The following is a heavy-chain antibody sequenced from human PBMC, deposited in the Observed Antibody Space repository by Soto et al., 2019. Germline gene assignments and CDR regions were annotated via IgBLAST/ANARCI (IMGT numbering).Heavy chain of an antibody. Sequence: QVQLVESGGGVVQPGRSLRLSCAASGFTFSSYGMHWVRQAPGKGLEWVALISSDGSNKYYADSVKGRFTISRDNSKNTLYLQMNTLRAEDTAVYYCAKVRADYYYVSGPFDYWGQGTLVTVSS. CDR3: AKVRADYYYVSGPFDY. D-gene: IGHD3-10*01. CDR2: ISSDGSNK. V-gene: IGHV3-30*18. J-gene: IGHJ4*02. CDR1: GFTFSSYG.